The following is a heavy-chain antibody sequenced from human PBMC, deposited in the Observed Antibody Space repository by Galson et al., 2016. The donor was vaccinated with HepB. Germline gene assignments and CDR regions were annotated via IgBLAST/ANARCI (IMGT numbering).Heavy chain of an antibody. Sequence: SVKVSCKASGYGFTSFGISWVRQAPGQGPEWMGWIDADNGETKYAQNFLGRVTLTTDTSTSTAYMELRSLRSDDTAVFYCVRHNSGLPFDYWGQGTPVSVSS. CDR3: VRHNSGLPFDY. V-gene: IGHV1-18*01. CDR1: GYGFTSFG. D-gene: IGHD5-12*01. J-gene: IGHJ4*02. CDR2: IDADNGET.